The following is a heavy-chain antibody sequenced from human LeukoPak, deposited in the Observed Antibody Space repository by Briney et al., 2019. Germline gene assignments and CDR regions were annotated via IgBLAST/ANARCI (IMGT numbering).Heavy chain of an antibody. CDR2: IYYSGST. D-gene: IGHD4-4*01. CDR3: ARATPSSYYFDY. J-gene: IGHJ4*02. CDR1: GGSISSYY. Sequence: PSETLSLTCTVPGGSISSYYWSWIRQPPGKGLEWIGHIYYSGSTNYNPSLKSRVTISVDTSKNQFSLKLSSVTAADTAVYYCARATPSSYYFDYWGQGTLVTVSS. V-gene: IGHV4-59*01.